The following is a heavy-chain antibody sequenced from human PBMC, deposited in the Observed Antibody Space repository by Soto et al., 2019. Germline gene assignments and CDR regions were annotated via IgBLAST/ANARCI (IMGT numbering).Heavy chain of an antibody. D-gene: IGHD2-2*01. CDR1: GFTFSSNG. CDR3: AKAPRKLDQLPTYYYYMDV. J-gene: IGHJ6*03. Sequence: GGSLRLSCAASGFTFSSNGMHWVRQAPGKGLEWVAVISYDGSNKYYADSVKGRFTISRDNSKNTLYLQMNSLRAEDTAVYYCAKAPRKLDQLPTYYYYMDVWGKGTTVTVSS. CDR2: ISYDGSNK. V-gene: IGHV3-30*18.